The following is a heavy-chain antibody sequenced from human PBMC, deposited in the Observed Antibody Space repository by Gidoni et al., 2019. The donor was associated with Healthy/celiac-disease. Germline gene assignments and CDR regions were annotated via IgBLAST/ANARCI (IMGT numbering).Heavy chain of an antibody. CDR3: ASLDDYAEYFQH. Sequence: EVQLVESGGGLVKPGGSLRLSWAASGFTFSSYSMNWVRQAPGKGLGLVSSISSSSSYISSADSLKGRFTISRYNAKNSLYLQMNSLRAEDTAVYYCASLDDYAEYFQHWGQGTLVTVSS. CDR2: ISSSSSYI. CDR1: GFTFSSYS. D-gene: IGHD4-17*01. J-gene: IGHJ1*01. V-gene: IGHV3-21*01.